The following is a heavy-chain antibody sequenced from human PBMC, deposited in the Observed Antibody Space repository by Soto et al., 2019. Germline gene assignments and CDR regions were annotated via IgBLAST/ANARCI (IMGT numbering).Heavy chain of an antibody. D-gene: IGHD3-3*01. V-gene: IGHV4-30-2*01. CDR1: GGSISSGGYS. J-gene: IGHJ6*02. CDR3: ARGPRLSNYDFWSGYYSDYYYGMDV. CDR2: IYHSGST. Sequence: PSETLSLTCAVSGGSISSGGYSWSWIRQPPGKGLEWIGYIYHSGSTYYNPSLKSRVTISVDRSKNQFSLKLSSVTAADTAVYYCARGPRLSNYDFWSGYYSDYYYGMDVWGQGTTVTVSS.